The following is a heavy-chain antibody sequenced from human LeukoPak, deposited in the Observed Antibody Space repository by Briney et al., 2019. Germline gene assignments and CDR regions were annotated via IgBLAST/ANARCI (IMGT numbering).Heavy chain of an antibody. CDR3: ARHATVTSSGLYYYYYYMDV. J-gene: IGHJ6*03. CDR1: GGSFSGYY. D-gene: IGHD4-17*01. Sequence: SETLSLTCAVYGGSFSGYYWGWIRQPPGKGLEWIGEINHSGSTNYNPSLKSRVTISVDTSKNQFSLKLSSVTAADTAVYYCARHATVTSSGLYYYYYYMDVWGKGTTVTISS. CDR2: INHSGST. V-gene: IGHV4-34*01.